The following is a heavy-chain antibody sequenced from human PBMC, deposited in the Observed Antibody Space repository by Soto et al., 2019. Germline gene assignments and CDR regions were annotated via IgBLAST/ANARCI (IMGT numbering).Heavy chain of an antibody. D-gene: IGHD6-13*01. Sequence: QVQLVQSGAEVKKPGASVKVSCKASGYTFTSYGISWVRQAPGQGLEWMGWISAYNGNTNYAQKLQGRVTMTTDTSRSTADMELRSLRSDDTAVYYCARAYSSSWYGEEGWFDPWGQGPLVTDSS. CDR1: GYTFTSYG. J-gene: IGHJ5*02. CDR2: ISAYNGNT. V-gene: IGHV1-18*01. CDR3: ARAYSSSWYGEEGWFDP.